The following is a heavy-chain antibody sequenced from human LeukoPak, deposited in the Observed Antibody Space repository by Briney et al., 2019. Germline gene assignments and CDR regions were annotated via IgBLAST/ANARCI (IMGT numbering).Heavy chain of an antibody. Sequence: GGSLRLSCAASGFTFSSYTMNWVRQAPGKGLEWVSSISSSYMYYADSVKGRFTISRDNAKNSLYLQMNSLRAEDTAVYYCARDRDVPAIGMDVWGQGTTVTVSS. CDR2: ISSSYM. V-gene: IGHV3-21*06. J-gene: IGHJ6*02. CDR3: ARDRDVPAIGMDV. CDR1: GFTFSSYT.